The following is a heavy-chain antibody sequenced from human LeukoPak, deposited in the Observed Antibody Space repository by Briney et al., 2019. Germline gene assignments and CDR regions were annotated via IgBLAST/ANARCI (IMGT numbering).Heavy chain of an antibody. Sequence: SETLSLTCTVSGGSISSYYWSWIRQPPGKGLEWIGYIYYSGSTNYNPSLKSRVTISVDTSKNQFSLKLSSVTAADTAVYYCARVTMVRGVPDAFDIWGQGTMVTVSS. V-gene: IGHV4-59*01. D-gene: IGHD3-10*01. CDR3: ARVTMVRGVPDAFDI. CDR1: GGSISSYY. CDR2: IYYSGST. J-gene: IGHJ3*02.